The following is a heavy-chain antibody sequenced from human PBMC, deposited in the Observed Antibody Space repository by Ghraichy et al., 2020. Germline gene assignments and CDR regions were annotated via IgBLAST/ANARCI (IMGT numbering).Heavy chain of an antibody. Sequence: GESLNISCAASGFTFSSYAMHWVRQAPGKGLEWVAVISYDGSNKYYADSVKGRFTISRDNSKNTLYLQMNSLRAEDTAVYYCARPITMIGGDYWGQGTLVTVSS. CDR1: GFTFSSYA. CDR3: ARPITMIGGDY. D-gene: IGHD3-22*01. V-gene: IGHV3-30*04. CDR2: ISYDGSNK. J-gene: IGHJ4*02.